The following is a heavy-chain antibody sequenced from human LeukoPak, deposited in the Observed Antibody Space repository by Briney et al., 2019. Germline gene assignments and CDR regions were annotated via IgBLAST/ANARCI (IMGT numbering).Heavy chain of an antibody. J-gene: IGHJ3*02. D-gene: IGHD3-22*01. CDR3: AKDQPRYYDSSGYYGAFDI. CDR2: ISGSGGST. V-gene: IGHV3-23*01. Sequence: TGGSLRLSCAASGFTFSSYAMSWVRQAPGKGLERVSGISGSGGSTYYADSVKGRFTISRDNSKNTLYLQMNSLRAEDTAVYYCAKDQPRYYDSSGYYGAFDIWGQGTMVTVSS. CDR1: GFTFSSYA.